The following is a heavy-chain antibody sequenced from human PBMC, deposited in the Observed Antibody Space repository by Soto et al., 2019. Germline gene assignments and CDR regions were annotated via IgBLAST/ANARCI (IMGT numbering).Heavy chain of an antibody. CDR2: IKEDGSEK. D-gene: IGHD5-18*01. Sequence: EVQVVESGGGLVQPGGSLRLSCAASGFTFSSSWMNWVSQAPGKGLEWVAGIKEDGSEKYYVDFVKGRFTISRDNVENSLYLQMNSLRGEDTAVYFCARDRGYSCFDYWGLGTLVTVSS. CDR3: ARDRGYSCFDY. CDR1: GFTFSSSW. J-gene: IGHJ4*02. V-gene: IGHV3-7*01.